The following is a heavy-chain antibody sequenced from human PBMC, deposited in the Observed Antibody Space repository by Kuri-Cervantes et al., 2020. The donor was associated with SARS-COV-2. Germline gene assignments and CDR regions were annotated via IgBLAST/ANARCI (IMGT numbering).Heavy chain of an antibody. D-gene: IGHD1-26*01. CDR2: IRYDGSNK. V-gene: IGHV3-33*01. J-gene: IGHJ4*02. CDR3: ARGIRGGSYPIMDDY. CDR1: GFTFSSYG. Sequence: GESLKISCAASGFTFSSYGMHWVRQAPGKGLEWVAVIRYDGSNKYYADSVKGRFTISRDNSKNTLYLQMNSLRAEDTAVYYCARGIRGGSYPIMDDYWGQGTLVTVSS.